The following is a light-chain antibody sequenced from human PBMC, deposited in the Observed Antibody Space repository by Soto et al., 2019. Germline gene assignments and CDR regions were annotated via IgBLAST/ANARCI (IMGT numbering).Light chain of an antibody. J-gene: IGKJ1*01. CDR3: QQYNNWWT. V-gene: IGKV3-15*01. Sequence: EIVMTQSPATLSVSPGERATLSCRASQSVSSNLAWYQQKPGQAPRLLIYGASTRATVIPTRFSGSGSGTEFTLTISSLQSEAFAVYYCQQYNNWWTFGQGTKVEIK. CDR1: QSVSSN. CDR2: GAS.